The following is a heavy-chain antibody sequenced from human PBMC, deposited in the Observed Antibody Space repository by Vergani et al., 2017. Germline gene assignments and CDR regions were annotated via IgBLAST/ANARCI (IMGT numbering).Heavy chain of an antibody. CDR2: IYYSGST. CDR3: ARQRGYSYGDLGDY. J-gene: IGHJ4*02. D-gene: IGHD5-18*01. CDR1: GGPISSSSYY. Sequence: QLQLQESGQGLVKPSETLSLTCTVSGGPISSSSYYWGWIRQPPGKGLEWIGSIYYSGSTYYNPSLKSRVTISVDTSKNQFSLKLSAVTAADTAVDYFARQRGYSYGDLGDYWGQGTLVNVSA. V-gene: IGHV4-39*01.